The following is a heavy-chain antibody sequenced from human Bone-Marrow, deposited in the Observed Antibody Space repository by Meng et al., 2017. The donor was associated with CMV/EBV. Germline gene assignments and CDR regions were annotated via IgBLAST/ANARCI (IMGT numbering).Heavy chain of an antibody. CDR1: GGTFSSYA. V-gene: IGHV1-69*05. Sequence: SVKVSCKASGGTFSSYAISWVRQAPGQGLEWMGGIIPIFGTANYAQKFQGRVTITTDESTSTAYMELSSLRSEDTAVYYCTLTFTYSYYFDYWGQGTLVNVAS. J-gene: IGHJ4*02. D-gene: IGHD3-16*01. CDR2: IIPIFGTA. CDR3: TLTFTYSYYFDY.